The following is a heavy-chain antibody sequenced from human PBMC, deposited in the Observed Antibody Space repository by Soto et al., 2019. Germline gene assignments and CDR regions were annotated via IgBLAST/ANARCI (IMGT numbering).Heavy chain of an antibody. D-gene: IGHD3-10*01. Sequence: GGSLRLSCAASGFTFSSYAMSWVRQAPGKGLEWVSAISGSGSSTYYADSVKGRFTISRDNSKNTLYLQMNSLRAEDTAVYYCAKAFPSPYYYVSGLPPVRASPHATDYWGQGTLVTVSS. J-gene: IGHJ4*02. CDR3: AKAFPSPYYYVSGLPPVRASPHATDY. CDR2: ISGSGSST. V-gene: IGHV3-23*01. CDR1: GFTFSSYA.